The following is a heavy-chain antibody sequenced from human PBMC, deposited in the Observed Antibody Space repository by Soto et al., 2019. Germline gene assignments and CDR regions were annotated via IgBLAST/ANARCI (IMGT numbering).Heavy chain of an antibody. J-gene: IGHJ5*02. D-gene: IGHD6-19*01. Sequence: GGSLRLSCAASGFTFNNYWMHWVRQAPGKGLVWVSSISSSSSYIYYADSVKGRFTISRDNAKNSLYLQMNSLRAEDTAVYYCARSPVAGTVWFDPWGEGTLVTVSS. V-gene: IGHV3-21*01. CDR3: ARSPVAGTVWFDP. CDR2: ISSSSSYI. CDR1: GFTFNNYW.